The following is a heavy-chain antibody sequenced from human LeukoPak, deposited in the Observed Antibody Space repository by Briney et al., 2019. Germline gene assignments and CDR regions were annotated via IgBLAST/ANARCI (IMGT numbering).Heavy chain of an antibody. CDR1: GGTFSSYA. J-gene: IGHJ4*02. D-gene: IGHD6-19*01. CDR3: ARDRSIAVAGTLDY. Sequence: SSVKVSCKASGGTFSSYAISWVRQAPGRGREWMGRIIAIFGTANSAQKFQGRATITTDESTSTAYMELSSLRSEDTAVYYCARDRSIAVAGTLDYWGQGTLVTVSS. CDR2: IIAIFGTA. V-gene: IGHV1-69*05.